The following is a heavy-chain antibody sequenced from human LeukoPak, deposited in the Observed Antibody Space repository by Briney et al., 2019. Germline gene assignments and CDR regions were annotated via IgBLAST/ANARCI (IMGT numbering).Heavy chain of an antibody. Sequence: GASVKVSCKASGYTFTSYGISWVRQAPGQGLEWMGWISAYNGNTNYAQKLQGRATMTTDTSTSTAYMELRSLRSDDTAVYYCARDYYGSGSYYYGMDVWGQGTTVTVSS. J-gene: IGHJ6*02. V-gene: IGHV1-18*01. CDR3: ARDYYGSGSYYYGMDV. D-gene: IGHD3-10*01. CDR1: GYTFTSYG. CDR2: ISAYNGNT.